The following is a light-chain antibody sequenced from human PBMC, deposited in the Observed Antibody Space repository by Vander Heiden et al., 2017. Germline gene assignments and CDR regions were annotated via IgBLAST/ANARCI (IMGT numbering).Light chain of an antibody. CDR2: RNS. CDR3: QSYHSSRSGLV. V-gene: IGLV1-40*01. CDR1: RSNIVAGYY. Sequence: QSVLTQPPSVSGAPGQRVTISCPGSRSNIVAGYYLLWYQPLPVTAPNLLIYRNSNRPSAFPARFSGSNSGSSASLTTTRLQAEADADYYCQSYHSSRSGLVFGGGTKLTVL. J-gene: IGLJ3*02.